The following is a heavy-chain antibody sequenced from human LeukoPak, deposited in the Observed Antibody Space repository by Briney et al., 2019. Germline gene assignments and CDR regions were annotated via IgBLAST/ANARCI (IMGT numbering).Heavy chain of an antibody. V-gene: IGHV3-73*01. CDR3: TRHSHRWYYYYYMDV. CDR1: GFTFSGSA. CDR2: IRSKANSYAT. D-gene: IGHD6-13*01. J-gene: IGHJ6*03. Sequence: PGGSLKLSCAASGFTFSGSAIHWVRQASGKGLEWVGRIRSKANSYATAYAASVKGRFTISRDDSKNTAYLQMNSLKTEDTAVYYCTRHSHRWYYYYYMDVWGKGTTVTVSS.